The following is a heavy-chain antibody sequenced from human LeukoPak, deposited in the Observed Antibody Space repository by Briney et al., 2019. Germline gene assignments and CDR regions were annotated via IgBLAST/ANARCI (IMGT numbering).Heavy chain of an antibody. J-gene: IGHJ4*02. CDR1: GFTFSSYS. CDR3: ARAVTVVTRGGLVFDY. CDR2: ISSSSNTI. D-gene: IGHD2-21*02. V-gene: IGHV3-48*02. Sequence: GGSLRLSCAASGFTFSSYSMNWVRQAPGKGLECVSYISSSSNTIYYADSVKGRFTISRDNAKNSLFLQMNSLRDEDTSVYYCARAVTVVTRGGLVFDYWGQGTLVTVSS.